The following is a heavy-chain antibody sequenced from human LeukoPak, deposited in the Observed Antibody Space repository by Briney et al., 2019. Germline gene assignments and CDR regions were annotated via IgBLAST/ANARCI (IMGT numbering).Heavy chain of an antibody. J-gene: IGHJ4*02. D-gene: IGHD6-13*01. CDR3: ARERDSSWYDNFDY. V-gene: IGHV3-7*01. Sequence: GRSLRLSCAASGFTFDDYGMSWVRQAPGKGLEWVANIKRDGSEKYYVDSVKGRFTISRDNAKNSLYLQMNSLRAEDTAVYYCARERDSSWYDNFDYWGQGTLVTVSS. CDR1: GFTFDDYG. CDR2: IKRDGSEK.